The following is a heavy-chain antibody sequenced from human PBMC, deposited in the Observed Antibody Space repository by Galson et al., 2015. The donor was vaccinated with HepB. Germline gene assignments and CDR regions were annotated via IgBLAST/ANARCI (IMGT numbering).Heavy chain of an antibody. CDR2: IRSKTYGGTT. CDR3: TAFWDYSGWVLIPRVDH. D-gene: IGHD6-19*01. V-gene: IGHV3-49*03. J-gene: IGHJ4*02. Sequence: SLRLSCAGSGFTFGDYGVSWFRQAPGKGLEWIGFIRSKTYGGTTEHAASLRGRFTISRDDSKNMGYLQMNSLKTEDTGVYYCTAFWDYSGWVLIPRVDHWGQGTLVTVSS. CDR1: GFTFGDYG.